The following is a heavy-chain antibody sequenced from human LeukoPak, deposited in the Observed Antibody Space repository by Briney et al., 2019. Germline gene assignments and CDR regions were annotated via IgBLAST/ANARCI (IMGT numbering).Heavy chain of an antibody. V-gene: IGHV4-38-2*02. CDR1: GYSISSGYY. CDR2: IYHSGST. J-gene: IGHJ4*02. CDR3: ARDAGDELVMDY. D-gene: IGHD3-16*01. Sequence: SETLSLTCTVSGYSISSGYYWGWIRQPPGKGLEWIGSIYHSGSTYYNPSLKSRVTISVDTSKNQFSLKLSSVTGADTAVYYCARDAGDELVMDYGGQGTLVTVSS.